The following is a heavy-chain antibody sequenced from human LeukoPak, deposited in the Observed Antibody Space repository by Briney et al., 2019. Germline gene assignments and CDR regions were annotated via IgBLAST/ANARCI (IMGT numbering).Heavy chain of an antibody. CDR3: ARQGISYFDY. D-gene: IGHD3-10*01. V-gene: IGHV3-30-3*01. J-gene: IGHJ4*02. CDR2: ISYDGSNK. CDR1: GFTFSSYA. Sequence: PGGSLRLSCAASGFTFSSYAMHWVRQAPGKGLEWVAVISYDGSNKYYADSVKGRFTISRDNSKNTLYLQMNSLRAEDTAVYYCARQGISYFDYWGQGTPVTVSS.